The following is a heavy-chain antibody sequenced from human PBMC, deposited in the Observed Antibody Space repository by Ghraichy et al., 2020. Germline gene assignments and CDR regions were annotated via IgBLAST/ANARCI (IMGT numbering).Heavy chain of an antibody. Sequence: SETLSLTCLVSGGSISSSSNYWGWIRQSPGKGLEWIASFYYSGNTYYNPSLKSRVAISEDTSKNQFSLKLRFVTAADTGVYYCASLERRYTGVIDYWGQGTLVTVSS. V-gene: IGHV4-39*01. CDR1: GGSISSSSNY. CDR3: ASLERRYTGVIDY. J-gene: IGHJ4*02. CDR2: FYYSGNT. D-gene: IGHD1-14*01.